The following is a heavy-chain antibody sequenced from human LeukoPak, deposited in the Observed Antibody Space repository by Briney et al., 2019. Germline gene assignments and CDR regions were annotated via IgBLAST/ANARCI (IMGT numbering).Heavy chain of an antibody. D-gene: IGHD5-12*01. J-gene: IGHJ5*02. V-gene: IGHV3-15*01. CDR1: RLTFTSAW. Sequence: GGSLRLSCATSRLTFTSAWLTWVRRAPGEGLEWGGGIKSKSVGETTDYAAPLKGRFTISRNDSENTLSLQMNSLKTEDTAVYYCTTHSGNDLRSWGQGTLVTVS. CDR2: IKSKSVGETT. CDR3: TTHSGNDLRS.